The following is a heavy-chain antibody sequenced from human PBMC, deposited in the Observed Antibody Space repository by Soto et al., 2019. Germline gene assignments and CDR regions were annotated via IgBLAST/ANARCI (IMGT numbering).Heavy chain of an antibody. CDR2: ILHDGSAE. D-gene: IGHD4-4*01. J-gene: IGHJ6*02. V-gene: IGHV3-30*03. CDR3: ARSRDGYSFYFYYGMDG. Sequence: PGGSLRLSCAASGFTFTSYGMHWVRQAPGKGLEWMALILHDGSAEYYADSVKGRFTISRDNSKNTLCLQMNSLRAEDTAVYYCARSRDGYSFYFYYGMDGWGQGTTVTVSS. CDR1: GFTFTSYG.